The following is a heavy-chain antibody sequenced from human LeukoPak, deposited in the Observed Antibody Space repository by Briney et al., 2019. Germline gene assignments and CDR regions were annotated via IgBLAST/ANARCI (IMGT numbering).Heavy chain of an antibody. CDR2: INHSGST. V-gene: IGHV4-34*01. CDR1: GGSFSGYY. D-gene: IGHD3-10*01. CDR3: ARDTMVRGVSSWRYYMDV. Sequence: SSETLSLTCAVYGGSFSGYYWSWIRQPPGKGLEWIGEINHSGSTNYNPSLKSRVTISVDTSKNQFSLKLSSVTAADTAVYYCARDTMVRGVSSWRYYMDVWGKGTTVTVSS. J-gene: IGHJ6*03.